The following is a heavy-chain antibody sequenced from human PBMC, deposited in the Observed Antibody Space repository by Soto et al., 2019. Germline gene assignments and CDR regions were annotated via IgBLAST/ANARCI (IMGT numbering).Heavy chain of an antibody. Sequence: SETLSLTCAVYGGSFSGYYCSWIRQPPGKGLEWIGEINHSGSTNYNPTLKSRGTISVDTSKNQYSLKLSSETAADTAVYYCGSVIRRRITILTNWFAPWGQGTRSTSPQ. CDR3: GSVIRRRITILTNWFAP. CDR2: INHSGST. J-gene: IGHJ5*02. V-gene: IGHV4-34*01. D-gene: IGHD3-3*01. CDR1: GGSFSGYY.